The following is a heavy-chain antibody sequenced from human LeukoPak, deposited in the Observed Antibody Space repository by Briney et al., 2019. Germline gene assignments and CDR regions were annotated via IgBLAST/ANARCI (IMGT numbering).Heavy chain of an antibody. CDR3: ARRAGIAAAGPKRYAFDI. CDR2: IYSGGST. CDR1: GFTVSSNY. D-gene: IGHD6-13*01. V-gene: IGHV3-53*01. Sequence: GGPLRLSCAASGFTVSSNYMSWVRQAPGKGLEWVSVIYSGGSTYYADSVKGRFTISRDNSKNTLYLQMNSLRAEDTAVYYCARRAGIAAAGPKRYAFDIWGQGTMVTVSS. J-gene: IGHJ3*02.